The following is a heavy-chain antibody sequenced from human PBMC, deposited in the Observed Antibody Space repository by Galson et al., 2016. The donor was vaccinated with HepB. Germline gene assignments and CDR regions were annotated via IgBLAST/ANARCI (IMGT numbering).Heavy chain of an antibody. CDR1: GFTVTTNF. J-gene: IGHJ6*02. Sequence: SLRLSCAASGFTVTTNFMSWVRQAPGKGLECVSVTHDGGNTYYSDSVKGRFTISRDSSQNSLSLQMSSLRVEDTAVYYCARQVSPWGLGVWGQGTTVTVSS. D-gene: IGHD6-6*01. CDR3: ARQVSPWGLGV. CDR2: THDGGNT. V-gene: IGHV3-53*01.